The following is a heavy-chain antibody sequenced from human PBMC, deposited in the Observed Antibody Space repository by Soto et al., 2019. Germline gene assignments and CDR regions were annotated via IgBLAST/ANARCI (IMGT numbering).Heavy chain of an antibody. J-gene: IGHJ4*02. CDR1: GGTFSSYT. D-gene: IGHD2-15*01. Sequence: SVKVSCKASGGTFSSYTFSWVRQAPGQGLEWMGRIIPILDIASYAQKFQGRATITADKSTSTAYMELSSLRSEDTAVYYCARGYCNSGSCYSAPIDYWGQGTLDTVSS. CDR2: IIPILDIA. V-gene: IGHV1-69*02. CDR3: ARGYCNSGSCYSAPIDY.